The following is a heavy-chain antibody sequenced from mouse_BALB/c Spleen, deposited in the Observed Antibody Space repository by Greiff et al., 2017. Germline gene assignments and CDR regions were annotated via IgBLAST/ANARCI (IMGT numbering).Heavy chain of an antibody. J-gene: IGHJ4*01. CDR3: ARKGDYYAMDY. D-gene: IGHD3-3*01. Sequence: QVQLQQPGAELVKPGASVKLSCKASGYTFTSYWMHWVKQRPGQGLEWIGEIDPSDSYTNYNQKLKGKATLTVDKSSNPAYMQLSNLTSEDSAVYYCARKGDYYAMDYWGQGTSVTVSS. CDR2: IDPSDSYT. V-gene: IGHV1-69*02. CDR1: GYTFTSYW.